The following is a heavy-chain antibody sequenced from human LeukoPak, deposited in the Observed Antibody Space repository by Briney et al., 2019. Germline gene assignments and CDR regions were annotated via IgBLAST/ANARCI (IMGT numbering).Heavy chain of an antibody. CDR3: ARVGHPYLWSGRYYYYMDV. Sequence: GASVKVSCKASGGTFSSYAISWVRQAPGQGLEWMGGIISIFGTANYAQKFQGRVTITTDESTSTAYMELSSLRSEDTAVYYCARVGHPYLWSGRYYYYMDVWGKGTTVTVSS. V-gene: IGHV1-69*05. J-gene: IGHJ6*03. CDR1: GGTFSSYA. CDR2: IISIFGTA. D-gene: IGHD3-3*01.